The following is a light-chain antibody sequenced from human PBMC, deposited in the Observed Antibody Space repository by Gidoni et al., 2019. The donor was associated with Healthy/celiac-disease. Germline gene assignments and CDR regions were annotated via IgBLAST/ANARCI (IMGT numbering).Light chain of an antibody. J-gene: IGLJ3*02. CDR2: DVS. CDR3: CSYAGSYTYV. V-gene: IGLV2-11*01. CDR1: SSDVGRYNY. Sequence: QPALTQPRSVSGSPGQSVTISCTGTSSDVGRYNYVSWYQQHPGKAPKLMIYDVSKRPSGVPDRFSGSKSGNTASLTISGLQAEDEADYYCCSYAGSYTYVFGGGTKLTVL.